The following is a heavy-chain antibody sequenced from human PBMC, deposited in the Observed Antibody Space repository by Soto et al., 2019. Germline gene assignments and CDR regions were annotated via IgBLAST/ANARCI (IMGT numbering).Heavy chain of an antibody. CDR3: ARDHGGSTWFVGVYYFFGIDV. Sequence: EVQLVESGGDLVQPGGSLRLSCAASGFIFSDYTMTWVRQAPGRGLEFVSHISSSGDAIFYAESVKGRFTVSRDNAKNSLYLQMNSLRDDDTAVYYCARDHGGSTWFVGVYYFFGIDVWGQWTAVTVSS. J-gene: IGHJ6*02. D-gene: IGHD6-13*01. CDR1: GFIFSDYT. V-gene: IGHV3-48*02. CDR2: ISSSGDAI.